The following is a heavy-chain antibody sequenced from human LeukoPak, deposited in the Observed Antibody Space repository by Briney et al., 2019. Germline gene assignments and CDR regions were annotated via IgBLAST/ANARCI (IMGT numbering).Heavy chain of an antibody. CDR3: ARGSRDSSGSYYFDY. D-gene: IGHD3-22*01. CDR2: IYYSGST. CDR1: GGSISSYY. J-gene: IGHJ4*02. V-gene: IGHV4-59*01. Sequence: PSETLSLTCTVSGGSISSYYWSWIRQPPGKGLGWIGYIYYSGSTNYNPSLKSRVTISVDTSKNQFSLKLSSVTAADTAVYYCARGSRDSSGSYYFDYWGQGTLVTVSS.